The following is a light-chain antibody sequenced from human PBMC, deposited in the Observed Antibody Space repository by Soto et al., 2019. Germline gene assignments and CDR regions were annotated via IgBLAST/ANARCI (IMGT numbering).Light chain of an antibody. CDR1: QSLLHTNGYNY. CDR3: MQPLQTPRT. CDR2: LGS. Sequence: DIVMTQSPLSLPVTPGEPASISCRSSQSLLHTNGYNYLDWYLQKPGQSPQALIYLGSNRSSGVPDRFSGSGSGTDFTLKISRVAAEDVGVYYCMQPLQTPRTFGQGTKVEIK. J-gene: IGKJ1*01. V-gene: IGKV2-28*01.